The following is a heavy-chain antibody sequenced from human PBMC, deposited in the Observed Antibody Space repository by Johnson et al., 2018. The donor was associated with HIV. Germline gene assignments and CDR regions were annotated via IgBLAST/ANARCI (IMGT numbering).Heavy chain of an antibody. V-gene: IGHV3-53*01. CDR3: GREPGPGSSGRERSWGGFDI. CDR1: GFTVSSNY. CDR2: IYSGGST. Sequence: VQLVESGGGLIQPGGSLRLSCAASGFTVSSNYMSWVRQAPGKGLEWVSVIYSGGSTYYADSVKGRFTISRDNPESSLYLQMNSLRVDDPAVYYWGREPGPGSSGRERSWGGFDIWGQGTMVTVSS. D-gene: IGHD3-10*01. J-gene: IGHJ3*02.